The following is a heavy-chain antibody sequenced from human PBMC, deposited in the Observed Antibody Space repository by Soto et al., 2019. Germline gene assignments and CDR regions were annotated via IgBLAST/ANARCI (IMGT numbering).Heavy chain of an antibody. CDR3: ARDRGGYYYDSSGYD. D-gene: IGHD3-22*01. Sequence: LSLTCTVSGGSISSGGYYWSWIRQHPGKGLEWIGYIYYSGSTYYNPSLKSRVTISVDTSKNQFSLKLSSVTTADTAVYYCARDRGGYYYDSSGYDWGQGTLVTVSS. CDR2: IYYSGST. J-gene: IGHJ4*02. V-gene: IGHV4-31*03. CDR1: GGSISSGGYY.